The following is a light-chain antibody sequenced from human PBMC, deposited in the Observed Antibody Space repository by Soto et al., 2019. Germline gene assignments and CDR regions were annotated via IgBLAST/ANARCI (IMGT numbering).Light chain of an antibody. CDR1: QSVTTN. CDR3: QQYNDWPPYT. CDR2: GAS. V-gene: IGKV3-15*01. J-gene: IGKJ2*01. Sequence: ETVVTQSPATLSLSPGERATLSCMASQSVTTNLAWYQQKSGQAPRLLIYGASTRATGVPARFSGSGSGTEFTLTISSLQSEDFAVYYCQQYNDWPPYTFGQGTRLEIK.